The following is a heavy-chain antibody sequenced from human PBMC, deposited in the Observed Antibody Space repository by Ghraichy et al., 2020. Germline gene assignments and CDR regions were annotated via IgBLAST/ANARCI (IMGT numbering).Heavy chain of an antibody. J-gene: IGHJ4*02. CDR1: GFTFSSYA. CDR2: ISGSGGST. V-gene: IGHV3-23*01. Sequence: GGSLRLSCAVSGFTFSSYAMSWVRQAPGKGLEWVSAISGSGGSTYYADSVEGRFTISRDNSKNTLYLQMNSLRAEDTAVYYCAKDSTNNYFDSSGYGHFDYWGQGTLVTVSS. CDR3: AKDSTNNYFDSSGYGHFDY. D-gene: IGHD3-22*01.